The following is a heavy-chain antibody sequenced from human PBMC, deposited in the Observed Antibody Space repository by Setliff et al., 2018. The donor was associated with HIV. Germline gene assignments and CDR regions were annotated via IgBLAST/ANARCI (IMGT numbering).Heavy chain of an antibody. V-gene: IGHV4-34*01. CDR1: GGSFSDYY. Sequence: SETLSLTCAVYGGSFSDYYWTWIRQPPGKGLEWIGEINDSGSTNYNPSLKSRVTMSVDTTKNQFSLKLSSVTAADTAVYYCARLKGQYSSSSGRTWFDPWGQGTQVTVPS. J-gene: IGHJ5*02. CDR2: INDSGST. D-gene: IGHD6-6*01. CDR3: ARLKGQYSSSSGRTWFDP.